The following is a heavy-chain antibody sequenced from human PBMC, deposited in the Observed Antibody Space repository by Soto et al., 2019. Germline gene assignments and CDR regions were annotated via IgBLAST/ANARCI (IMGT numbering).Heavy chain of an antibody. V-gene: IGHV4-59*12. CDR3: ARSTSSAYYYYYYYMDV. J-gene: IGHJ6*03. D-gene: IGHD2-2*01. CDR2: IYYSGST. CDR1: GGSISSYY. Sequence: QVQLQESGPGLVKPSETLSLTCTVSGGSISSYYWSWIRQPPGKGLEWIGYIYYSGSTNYNPSLKSRVTISVDTSKNQFSLKLSSVTAADTAVYYCARSTSSAYYYYYYYMDVWGKGTTVTVSS.